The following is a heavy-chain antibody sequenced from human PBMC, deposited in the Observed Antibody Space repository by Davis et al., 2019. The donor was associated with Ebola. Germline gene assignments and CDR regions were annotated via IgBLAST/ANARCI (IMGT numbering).Heavy chain of an antibody. D-gene: IGHD2/OR15-2a*01. CDR1: GYTFTSYY. CDR3: ARQSRPPYLWFDP. J-gene: IGHJ5*02. CDR2: INPSGGST. Sequence: ASVQVSCKASGYTFTSYYMHWVRQAPRQGLEWMGIINPSGGSTSYAQKFQGRVTMTRDTSTSTVYMELSSLRSEDTAVYYCARQSRPPYLWFDPWGQGTLVTVSS. V-gene: IGHV1-46*01.